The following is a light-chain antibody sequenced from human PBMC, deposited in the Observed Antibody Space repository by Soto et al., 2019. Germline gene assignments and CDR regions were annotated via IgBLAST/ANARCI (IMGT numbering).Light chain of an antibody. CDR3: QQYNSYPLT. V-gene: IGKV1-5*03. CDR1: QRIGSW. Sequence: DIQLTQSPATLSASVVDRVTITCLASQRIGSWLAWYQQKPGKAPKLLIYNASSRETGVPARFSGSGSGTEFTLTISSLQPDDFASYYCQQYNSYPLTFGQGTKVDIK. J-gene: IGKJ1*01. CDR2: NAS.